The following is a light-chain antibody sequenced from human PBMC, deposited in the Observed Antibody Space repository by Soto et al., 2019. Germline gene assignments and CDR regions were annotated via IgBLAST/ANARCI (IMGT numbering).Light chain of an antibody. CDR2: GAS. J-gene: IGKJ5*01. CDR1: QSVSSN. Sequence: EIGMTQSPATLSVSPGERATLSCRASQSVSSNLAWYQQKPGQAPRLLIYGASTRATGIPARFSGSGSGTEFTLTISSLQSEDFAVYYCQQYNNWPPEITFGQGTRLEI. V-gene: IGKV3-15*01. CDR3: QQYNNWPPEIT.